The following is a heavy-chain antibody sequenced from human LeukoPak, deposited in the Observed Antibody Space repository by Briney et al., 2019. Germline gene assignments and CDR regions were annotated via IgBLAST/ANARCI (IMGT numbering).Heavy chain of an antibody. J-gene: IGHJ6*02. D-gene: IGHD7-27*01. V-gene: IGHV1-2*06. CDR1: GYTFTDYY. Sequence: GASVKVSCKASGYTFTDYYIHWVRQAPGQGLEWMGRIHPKNGVTNYAQKFQGRVTVTRDTSISTAYMEMNSLEFDDTAVYYCATPHWGRYGMDVWGQGTTVTVSS. CDR3: ATPHWGRYGMDV. CDR2: IHPKNGVT.